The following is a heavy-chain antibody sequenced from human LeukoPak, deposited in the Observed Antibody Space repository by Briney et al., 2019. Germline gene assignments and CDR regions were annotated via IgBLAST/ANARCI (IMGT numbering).Heavy chain of an antibody. CDR2: LYHSGST. J-gene: IGHJ2*01. CDR3: ATYYYGSGSYYNDWYFDL. D-gene: IGHD3-10*01. V-gene: IGHV4-38-2*02. CDR1: GYSISSGYY. Sequence: SETLSLTCTVSGYSISSGYYWGWIRQPPGKGLEWIGSLYHSGSTYYNPSLKSRVTISVDTSKNQFSLKLSSVTAADTAVYSCATYYYGSGSYYNDWYFDLWGRGPLVTVSS.